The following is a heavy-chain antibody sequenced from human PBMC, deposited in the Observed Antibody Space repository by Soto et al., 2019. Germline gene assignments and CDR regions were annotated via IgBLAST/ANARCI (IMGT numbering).Heavy chain of an antibody. Sequence: QVQLQESGPGLVKPSETLSLTCTVSGGSIGSYYWSGIRQSPGKGLEWIGYIHYSGSTKSNPSLKSRVTIPVDPSRNQVSLKLSSVTAADSAVYFCARARYQLLHPYYSGMDVWGQGTTVTVSS. CDR1: GGSIGSYY. J-gene: IGHJ6*02. V-gene: IGHV4-59*01. CDR3: ARARYQLLHPYYSGMDV. CDR2: IHYSGST. D-gene: IGHD2-2*01.